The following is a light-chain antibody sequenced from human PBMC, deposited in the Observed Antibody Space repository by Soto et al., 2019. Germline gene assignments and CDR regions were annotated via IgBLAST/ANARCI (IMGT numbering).Light chain of an antibody. CDR2: AAS. V-gene: IGKV1-8*01. J-gene: IGKJ4*02. CDR3: QQYYSYPLR. Sequence: AIRMTQSPSSFSASTGDRVTITCRASQGISSYLAWYQQKPGKAPKLLIYAASTLQSGVPSRFSGSGSGTDFTLTISCLQSEDFATYYCQQYYSYPLRFGGGT. CDR1: QGISSY.